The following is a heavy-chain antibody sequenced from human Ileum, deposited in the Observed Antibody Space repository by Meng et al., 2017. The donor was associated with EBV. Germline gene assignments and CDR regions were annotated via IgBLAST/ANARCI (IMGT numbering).Heavy chain of an antibody. CDR1: GGSISSSNW. CDR3: ARESYSDSSGYYSLDY. J-gene: IGHJ4*02. Sequence: QGQLQESGPGVGKPSGTLSLTCAVSGGSISSSNWWSWVRQAPGKGLEWIGEIHHTESTNYNPSLKSRVTISVDKSKNQFSLKLSSVTAADTAVYYCARESYSDSSGYYSLDYWGQGSLVTVSS. V-gene: IGHV4-4*02. CDR2: IHHTEST. D-gene: IGHD3-22*01.